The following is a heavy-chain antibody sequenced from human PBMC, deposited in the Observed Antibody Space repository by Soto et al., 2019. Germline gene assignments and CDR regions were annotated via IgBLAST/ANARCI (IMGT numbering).Heavy chain of an antibody. CDR3: VKDRMSYNGVWDPFDI. J-gene: IGHJ3*02. D-gene: IGHD3-10*01. CDR1: GFTFSSFA. CDR2: IGGGGDDT. V-gene: IGHV3-23*01. Sequence: EGHLLESGGGLQQPGGSLRLSCAASGFTFSSFAMSWVRQGPGKGLEWVSSIGGGGDDTYYAEPVKGRFTISRDNSKSMMFLQMSSLRGDDTAVYYCVKDRMSYNGVWDPFDIWGQGTMVTVSS.